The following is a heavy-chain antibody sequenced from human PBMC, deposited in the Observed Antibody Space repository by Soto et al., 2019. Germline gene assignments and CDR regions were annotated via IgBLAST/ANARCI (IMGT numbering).Heavy chain of an antibody. CDR1: GGSISSYY. V-gene: IGHV4-59*08. D-gene: IGHD5-12*01. Sequence: PSETLSLTCTVSGGSISSYYWSWIRQPPGKGLEWIGYIYYSGGTNYNPSLKSRVTISVDTSKSQFSLKLSSVTAADTAVYYCARLQEATNYYYYYMDVWGKGTTVTVSS. J-gene: IGHJ6*03. CDR2: IYYSGGT. CDR3: ARLQEATNYYYYYMDV.